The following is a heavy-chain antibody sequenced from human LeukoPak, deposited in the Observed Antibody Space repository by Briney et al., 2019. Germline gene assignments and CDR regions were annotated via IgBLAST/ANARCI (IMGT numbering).Heavy chain of an antibody. CDR2: INPNSGGT. CDR3: ALALRYSSSWYEDY. J-gene: IGHJ4*02. CDR1: GYTFTGYY. D-gene: IGHD6-13*01. V-gene: IGHV1-2*02. Sequence: ASVKVSCKASGYTFTGYYMHWVRQAPGQGLEWMGWINPNSGGTNYAQKFQGRVTMTRDTSISTAYMELSRLRSDDTAVYYCALALRYSSSWYEDYWGQGTLVTVSS.